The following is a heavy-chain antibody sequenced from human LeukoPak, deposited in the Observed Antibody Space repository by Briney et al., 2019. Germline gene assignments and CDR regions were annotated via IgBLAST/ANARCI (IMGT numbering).Heavy chain of an antibody. D-gene: IGHD2-2*02. V-gene: IGHV1-69*04. CDR1: GGTFSSYA. J-gene: IGHJ6*02. Sequence: SVKVSCKASGGTFSSYAISWVRQAPGQGLEWMGRIIPILGIANYAQKFQGRVTITADKSTSTAYMELSSLRSEDTAVYYCARDGLPRYCSSTSCYKDPYYCGMDVWGQGTTVTVSS. CDR2: IIPILGIA. CDR3: ARDGLPRYCSSTSCYKDPYYCGMDV.